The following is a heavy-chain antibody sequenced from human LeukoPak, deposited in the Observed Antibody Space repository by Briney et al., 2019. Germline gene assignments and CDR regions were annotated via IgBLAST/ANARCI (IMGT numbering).Heavy chain of an antibody. CDR2: ISYDGSNK. V-gene: IGHV3-30-3*01. Sequence: GGSLRLSCAASGFTFSSYAMHWVRQAPGKGLEWVAVISYDGSNKYYADSVKGRFTISRDNSKNTLYLQMNSLRAEDTAVYYCAKGPIFGVVIHWFDPWGQGTLVTVSS. D-gene: IGHD3-3*01. CDR3: AKGPIFGVVIHWFDP. CDR1: GFTFSSYA. J-gene: IGHJ5*02.